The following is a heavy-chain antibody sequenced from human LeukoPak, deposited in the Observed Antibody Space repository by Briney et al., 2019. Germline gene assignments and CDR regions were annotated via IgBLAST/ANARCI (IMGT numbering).Heavy chain of an antibody. CDR2: IYYSGST. V-gene: IGHV4-31*03. CDR3: ARGRRIVLMVYAMKSYFDY. CDR1: GGSISSGGYY. D-gene: IGHD2-8*01. Sequence: KSSETLSLTCTVSGGSISSGGYYWSWIRQHPGKGLEWIGYIYYSGSTYYNPSLKSRVTISVDTSKNQFSLKLSSVTAADTAVYYCARGRRIVLMVYAMKSYFDYWGQGTLVTVSS. J-gene: IGHJ4*02.